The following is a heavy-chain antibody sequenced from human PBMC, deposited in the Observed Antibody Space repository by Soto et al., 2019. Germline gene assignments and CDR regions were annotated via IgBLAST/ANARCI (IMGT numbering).Heavy chain of an antibody. CDR2: ISGSGGST. CDR1: GFTFSHYA. CDR3: AKALRRSQPDKPRPFDY. J-gene: IGHJ4*02. Sequence: PGGSLRLSFVASGFTFSHYAMAWVRQAPGKWLEWVSSISGSGGSTYYADSVKGRFAISREYSNNTLYLQIDSLRADATAVYYCAKALRRSQPDKPRPFDYWGQGTLVTVSS. V-gene: IGHV3-23*01.